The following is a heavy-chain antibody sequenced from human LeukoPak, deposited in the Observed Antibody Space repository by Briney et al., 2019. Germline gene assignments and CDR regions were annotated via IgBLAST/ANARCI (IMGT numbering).Heavy chain of an antibody. V-gene: IGHV3-7*04. J-gene: IGHJ4*02. D-gene: IGHD4-17*01. CDR2: IKEDGSEK. CDR3: ARDLSTV. Sequence: GGSLGLSCAASGFTFSSSLMSWVRQAPGKGLEWVANIKEDGSEKYYVDSVKGRFTISRDNAKNSLYLQMNSLRAEDTAVYYCARDLSTVGGQGTLVTVSS. CDR1: GFTFSSSL.